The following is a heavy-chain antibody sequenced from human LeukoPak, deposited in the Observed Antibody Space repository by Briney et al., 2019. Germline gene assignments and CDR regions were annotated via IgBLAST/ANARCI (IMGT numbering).Heavy chain of an antibody. J-gene: IGHJ3*02. V-gene: IGHV3-23*01. Sequence: GGSLRLSCAASGFTFSSYAMSWVRQAPGKGLGWVSAISGSGGSTYYADSVKGRFTVSRDNSKNTLYLQMNSLGDHETVVYYYAKHRIAAALHDAFDICGQGTMVTVSS. CDR1: GFTFSSYA. D-gene: IGHD6-13*01. CDR2: ISGSGGST. CDR3: AKHRIAAALHDAFDI.